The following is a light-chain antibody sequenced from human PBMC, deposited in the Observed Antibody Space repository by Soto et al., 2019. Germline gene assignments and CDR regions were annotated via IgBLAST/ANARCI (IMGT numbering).Light chain of an antibody. CDR2: DAS. CDR1: QSINTY. Sequence: EVVLTQSPATLSSSPGESVTLSCRASQSINTYLAWYQQKPGQAPRLLIYDASYRAAGIPSRFSGSGSGTDFTLTISSLEPADFAIYHCQQRSNLHLTFGGGTKVEI. V-gene: IGKV3-11*01. J-gene: IGKJ4*01. CDR3: QQRSNLHLT.